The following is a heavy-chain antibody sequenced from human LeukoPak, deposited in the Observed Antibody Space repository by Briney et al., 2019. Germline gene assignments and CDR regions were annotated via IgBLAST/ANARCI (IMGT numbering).Heavy chain of an antibody. D-gene: IGHD1-1*01. J-gene: IGHJ4*02. CDR1: GYTFTSYY. V-gene: IGHV1-46*01. CDR2: INPSGGST. Sequence: ASVKVSCKASGYTFTSYYMHWVRQAPGQGLEWMGIINPSGGSTSYAQKFQGRVTMTRDTSTSTVYMELSSLRSEDTAVYYCARDMNWNGQAGYFDYWGQGTLDTVSS. CDR3: ARDMNWNGQAGYFDY.